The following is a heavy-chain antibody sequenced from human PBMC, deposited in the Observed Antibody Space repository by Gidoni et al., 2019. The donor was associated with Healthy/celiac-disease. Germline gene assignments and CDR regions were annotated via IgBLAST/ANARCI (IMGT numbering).Heavy chain of an antibody. D-gene: IGHD6-19*01. Sequence: QVQLQQWGAGLLKPSETLSLTCDVYGWSFSGYYWRWIRHPPGKGLEGIGEISQSGSTKYNPSLKSRVTISVDTSKNQFSLKLSSVTAADTAVYYCARAPGIAVAGYYYYYYGMDVWGQGTTVTVSS. J-gene: IGHJ6*02. CDR1: GWSFSGYY. CDR2: ISQSGST. V-gene: IGHV4-34*01. CDR3: ARAPGIAVAGYYYYYYGMDV.